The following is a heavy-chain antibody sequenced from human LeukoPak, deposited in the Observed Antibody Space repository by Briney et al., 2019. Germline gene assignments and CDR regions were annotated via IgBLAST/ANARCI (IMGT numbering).Heavy chain of an antibody. D-gene: IGHD3-10*01. V-gene: IGHV3-23*01. Sequence: GGSLRLSCAASGFTFSSYAMSWVRQAPGKGLEWVSAISGSGGSTYYADSVMGRFTISRDNSKNTLYLQMNSLRAEDTAVYYCAKDGYGSGSYYINWFDPWGQGTLVTVSS. CDR3: AKDGYGSGSYYINWFDP. J-gene: IGHJ5*02. CDR1: GFTFSSYA. CDR2: ISGSGGST.